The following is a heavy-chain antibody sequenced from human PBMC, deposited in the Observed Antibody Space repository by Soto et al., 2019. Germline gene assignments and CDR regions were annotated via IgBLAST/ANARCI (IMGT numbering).Heavy chain of an antibody. D-gene: IGHD3-3*02. CDR2: IYHSGST. V-gene: IGHV4-4*02. CDR3: ASGFLQGIFCY. Sequence: QAQLQESGPGLVKPSGTLSLTCAVSGGSISSSNWWSWVRQPPGKGLEWMGEIYHSGSTNDNPSRKSRVVISIDKAKNQYSLKLRSVTAAETAVYYCASGFLQGIFCYWGQGTLVTVSS. CDR1: GGSISSSNW. J-gene: IGHJ4*02.